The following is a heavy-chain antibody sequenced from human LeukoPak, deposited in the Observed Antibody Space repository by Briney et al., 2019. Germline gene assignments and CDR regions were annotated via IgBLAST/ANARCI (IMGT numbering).Heavy chain of an antibody. Sequence: PGGSLRLSCAASGFTFSSYSMNWVRQAPGKGLEWVSSISSSSSYIYYADSVKGRFTISRDNAKNSLYLQMNSLRAEDTAVYYCAKYGKRRTIFGVILRETYFDYWGQGTLVTVSS. CDR2: ISSSSSYI. CDR1: GFTFSSYS. CDR3: AKYGKRRTIFGVILRETYFDY. V-gene: IGHV3-21*01. J-gene: IGHJ4*02. D-gene: IGHD3-3*01.